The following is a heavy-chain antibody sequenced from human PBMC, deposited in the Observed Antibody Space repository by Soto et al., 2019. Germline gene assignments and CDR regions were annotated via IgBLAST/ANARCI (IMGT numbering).Heavy chain of an antibody. D-gene: IGHD1-20*01. Sequence: ASVKVSCKAFEYTFTSFALHWVRQAPGQRPEWMGWIHTGNGNTEYSQKFEGRVTITRDTSANTAYMELSSLRSEDTAVYYCARGGGEGFGIYFYGLDVWGQGTTVTAP. J-gene: IGHJ6*02. V-gene: IGHV1-3*04. CDR3: ARGGGEGFGIYFYGLDV. CDR2: IHTGNGNT. CDR1: EYTFTSFA.